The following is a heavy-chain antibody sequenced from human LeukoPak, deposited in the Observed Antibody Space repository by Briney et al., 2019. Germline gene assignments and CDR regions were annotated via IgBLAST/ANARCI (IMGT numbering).Heavy chain of an antibody. CDR3: ARGPLSANYYVGDS. D-gene: IGHD4/OR15-4a*01. CDR2: INSDGTST. CDR1: GFSLRSYW. Sequence: GGSLRLSCAASGFSLRSYWMHWVRQAPGKGLVWGSRINSDGTSTSYAESVKDRFTISRDNAKNTLYLQMNSLRAEDTAVYYCARGPLSANYYVGDSWGQGTLVAVSS. V-gene: IGHV3-74*01. J-gene: IGHJ4*02.